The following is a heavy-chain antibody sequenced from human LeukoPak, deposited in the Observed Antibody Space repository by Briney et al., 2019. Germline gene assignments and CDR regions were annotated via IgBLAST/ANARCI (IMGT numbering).Heavy chain of an antibody. V-gene: IGHV1-2*06. CDR1: GYTFTGYY. CDR3: ARVPTRGYYDSSGYSPGFDY. J-gene: IGHJ4*02. D-gene: IGHD3-22*01. CDR2: INPNSGGT. Sequence: EASVKVSCKASGYTFTGYYMHWVRQAPGQGLEWMGRINPNSGGTNYAQKFQGRVTMTRDTSISTAYMELSRLRSDDTAVYYCARVPTRGYYDSSGYSPGFDYWGQGTLVTVSS.